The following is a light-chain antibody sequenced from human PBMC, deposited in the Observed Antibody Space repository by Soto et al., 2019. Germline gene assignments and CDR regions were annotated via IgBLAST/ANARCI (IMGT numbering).Light chain of an antibody. Sequence: EIVLTQSPGTLSLSPGEGATLSCRASQSVSSNNLAWYHQKPGQTPRLLIYGASSRATGIPDRSSGSGSGTDFTLTISRLEPEDFAVYYCQQYDNSITFGQGTRLEIE. J-gene: IGKJ5*01. CDR1: QSVSSNN. CDR2: GAS. V-gene: IGKV3-20*01. CDR3: QQYDNSIT.